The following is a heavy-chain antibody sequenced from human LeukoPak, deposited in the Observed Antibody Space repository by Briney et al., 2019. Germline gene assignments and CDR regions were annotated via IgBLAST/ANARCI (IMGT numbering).Heavy chain of an antibody. V-gene: IGHV3-74*01. CDR1: GFTFSSYA. CDR3: VRGTYHAYYMDV. CDR2: VNPGGSIA. D-gene: IGHD3-16*01. Sequence: GGSLRLSCAASGFTFSSYAMSWVRQAPGKGLEWVSRVNPGGSIANFADSVKGRFTISRDNAKNTVYLQTSSLTAEDTAVYYCVRGTYHAYYMDVWGKGTTVTVSS. J-gene: IGHJ6*03.